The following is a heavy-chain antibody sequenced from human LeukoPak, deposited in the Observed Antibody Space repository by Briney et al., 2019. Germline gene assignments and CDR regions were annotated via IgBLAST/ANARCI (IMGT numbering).Heavy chain of an antibody. CDR1: GFTFDDYA. D-gene: IGHD5-18*01. CDR2: ISWNSGSI. V-gene: IGHV3-9*01. J-gene: IGHJ3*02. Sequence: GGSLRLSCAASGFTFDDYAMHWVRQAPGKGLEWVSGISWNSGSIGYADSVKGRFTISRDNAKNSLYLQMNSLRAEDTAVYYCARVTAMAHDAFDIWGQGTMVTVSS. CDR3: ARVTAMAHDAFDI.